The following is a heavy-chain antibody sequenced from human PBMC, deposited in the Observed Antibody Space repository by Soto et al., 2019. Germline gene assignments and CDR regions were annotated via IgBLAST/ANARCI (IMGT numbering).Heavy chain of an antibody. J-gene: IGHJ4*02. Sequence: QVQLVESGGGVVQPGRSLRLSCAASGFTFSSYGMHWVRQAPGKGLEWVAVIWYDGSNKYYADSVKGRFTISRDNSKNTLYLQMNSLRAEDTAVHYCARNSGNSGWAFDYWGQGTLVTVSS. CDR3: ARNSGNSGWAFDY. CDR1: GFTFSSYG. V-gene: IGHV3-33*01. D-gene: IGHD7-27*01. CDR2: IWYDGSNK.